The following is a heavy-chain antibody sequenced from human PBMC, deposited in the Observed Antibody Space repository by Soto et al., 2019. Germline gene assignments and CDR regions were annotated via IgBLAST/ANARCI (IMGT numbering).Heavy chain of an antibody. J-gene: IGHJ6*02. CDR3: ARDLRHYYDFWSGYLVHGMDV. CDR1: GYTFTSYA. D-gene: IGHD3-3*01. V-gene: IGHV7-4-1*01. CDR2: INTNTGNP. Sequence: ASVKVSCKASGYTFTSYAMNWVRQAPGQGLEWMGWINTNTGNPTYAQGFTGRFVFSLDTSVSTAYLQICSLKAEDTAVYYCARDLRHYYDFWSGYLVHGMDVWGQGTTVTVSS.